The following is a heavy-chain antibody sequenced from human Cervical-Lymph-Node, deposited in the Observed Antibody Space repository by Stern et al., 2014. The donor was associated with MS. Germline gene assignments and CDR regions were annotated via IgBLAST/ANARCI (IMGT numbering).Heavy chain of an antibody. CDR2: INTHTGNA. CDR1: GYSFSSYA. CDR3: ARCISMIVVDMGY. Sequence: QVQLVQSGSELKKPGASVKVSCKASGYSFSSYAMNWVRQAPGQGLEWMGWINTHTGNATYAQGFTGRFVFSLDTSVSTAYMQISSLKAEDTAVYYCARCISMIVVDMGYWGQGTLVTVSS. J-gene: IGHJ4*02. D-gene: IGHD3-22*01. V-gene: IGHV7-4-1*02.